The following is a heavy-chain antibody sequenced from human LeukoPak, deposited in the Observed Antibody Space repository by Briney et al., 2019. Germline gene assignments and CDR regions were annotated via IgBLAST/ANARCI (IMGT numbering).Heavy chain of an antibody. D-gene: IGHD3-22*01. V-gene: IGHV4-34*01. CDR1: GGSFSGYY. CDR3: ARSPQGTMIVAVITFDY. Sequence: PSETLSLTCAVYGGSFSGYYWSWIRQPPGKGLEWIGEINHSGSTNYNPSLKSRVTISVDTSKNQFSLKLSSVTAADTAVYYCARSPQGTMIVAVITFDYWGQGTLVTVSS. CDR2: INHSGST. J-gene: IGHJ4*02.